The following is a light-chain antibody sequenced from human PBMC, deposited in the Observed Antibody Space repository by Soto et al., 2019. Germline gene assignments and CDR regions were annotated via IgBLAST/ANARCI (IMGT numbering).Light chain of an antibody. J-gene: IGKJ1*01. CDR1: LAISNY. V-gene: IGKV1-27*01. CDR2: GAS. CDR3: QRYNTVPWT. Sequence: DIQMTQSPSSLSAFVGDRVTITCRVSLAISNYLAWYQQKPGKVPKLLIYGASTLQSGVPSRFAGSGSGTEFSLTITSLQPEDVATYYCQRYNTVPWTFGQGTKVEIK.